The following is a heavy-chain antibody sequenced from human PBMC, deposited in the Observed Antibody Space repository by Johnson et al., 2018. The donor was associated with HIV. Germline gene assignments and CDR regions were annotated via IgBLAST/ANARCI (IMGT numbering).Heavy chain of an antibody. CDR2: ISWNSGSI. CDR3: AGKEAIDEAFDI. J-gene: IGHJ3*02. CDR1: FNDFD. V-gene: IGHV3-9*01. Sequence: FNDFDMNWVRQAPGKGLEWVSGISWNSGSIGYADSVKGRFTISRDNSKNTLYLQMNSLRAEDTAVYYCAGKEAIDEAFDIWGQGTMVTVSS. D-gene: IGHD2-2*01.